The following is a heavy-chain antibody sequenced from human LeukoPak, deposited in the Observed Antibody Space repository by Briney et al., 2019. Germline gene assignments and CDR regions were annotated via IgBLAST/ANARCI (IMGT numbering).Heavy chain of an antibody. Sequence: GASEKVSCKASGYTFTNYDINWVRQAPGQGLEWMGWISIYNGNPHYAQKLQGRITMTTDTSTSTVYMELRSLRSDDTAVYYCAKIAYGANFFDYWGQGTLVTV. V-gene: IGHV1-18*01. J-gene: IGHJ4*02. D-gene: IGHD4/OR15-4a*01. CDR3: AKIAYGANFFDY. CDR2: ISIYNGNP. CDR1: GYTFTNYD.